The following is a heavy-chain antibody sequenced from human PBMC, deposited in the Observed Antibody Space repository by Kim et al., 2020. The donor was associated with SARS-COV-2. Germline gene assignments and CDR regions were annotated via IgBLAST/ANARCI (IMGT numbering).Heavy chain of an antibody. Sequence: ASVKVSCKASGYTFTSYGISWVRQAPGQGLEWMGWISAYNGNTNYAQKLQGRVTMTTDTSTSTAYMELRSLRSDDTAVYYCARVKNSGYDSRTNGDSDYWGQGTLVTVSS. D-gene: IGHD5-12*01. CDR1: GYTFTSYG. V-gene: IGHV1-18*01. CDR3: ARVKNSGYDSRTNGDSDY. J-gene: IGHJ4*02. CDR2: ISAYNGNT.